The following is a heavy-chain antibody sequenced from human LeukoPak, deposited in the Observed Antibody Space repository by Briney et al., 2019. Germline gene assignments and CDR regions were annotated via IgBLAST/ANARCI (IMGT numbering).Heavy chain of an antibody. V-gene: IGHV1-46*01. CDR3: ARDPRLPTVTSDAFDI. CDR2: INPSGGST. CDR1: GYTFTSYY. Sequence: ASVKVSCKASGYTFTSYYMHWVRQAPGQGLEWMGIINPSGGSTSYAQKFQGRVTMTRDTSMSTVYMELSSLRSEDTAVYYCARDPRLPTVTSDAFDIWGQGTMVTVSS. D-gene: IGHD4-17*01. J-gene: IGHJ3*02.